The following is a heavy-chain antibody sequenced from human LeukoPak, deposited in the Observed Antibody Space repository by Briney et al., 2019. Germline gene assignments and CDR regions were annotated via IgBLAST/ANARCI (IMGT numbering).Heavy chain of an antibody. CDR3: AKLPQAAGYHYYVEV. D-gene: IGHD2-15*01. Sequence: GGSVRLSCAASGFTFSAYGMSWFRQAPGKGLEWVSAISGNGDYTYYADSVKGQFTISRDNSKNTLFLQMNSLRAEDTAVYYCAKLPQAAGYHYYVEVWGKGTTVTVSS. CDR2: ISGNGDYT. V-gene: IGHV3-23*01. J-gene: IGHJ6*03. CDR1: GFTFSAYG.